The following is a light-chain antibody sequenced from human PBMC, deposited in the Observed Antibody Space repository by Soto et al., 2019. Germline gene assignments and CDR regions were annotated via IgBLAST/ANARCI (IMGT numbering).Light chain of an antibody. Sequence: QSVLTQPASVSGSPGQSITLSCTGTSSDVGGYIYVSWYPQHPGKAPKLMIYEVSNRPSGVSNRFSGSKSGNTASLTISGLQAEDEADYYCSSYTSSSTLVFGGGTKLTVL. J-gene: IGLJ3*02. V-gene: IGLV2-14*01. CDR1: SSDVGGYIY. CDR3: SSYTSSSTLV. CDR2: EVS.